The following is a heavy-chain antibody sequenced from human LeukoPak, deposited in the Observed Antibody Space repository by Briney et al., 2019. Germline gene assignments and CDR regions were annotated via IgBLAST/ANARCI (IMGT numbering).Heavy chain of an antibody. Sequence: GGSLRLSCAASGFTFNNYAMNWVRQAPGRGLEWVSYISSSGSTIYYADSVRGRFTISRDNAKNSLYLQMNSLRAEDTAVYYCVRYCTIAICSRRNFDYWGQGTLVTVSS. J-gene: IGHJ4*02. CDR2: ISSSGSTI. CDR1: GFTFNNYA. D-gene: IGHD2-8*01. CDR3: VRYCTIAICSRRNFDY. V-gene: IGHV3-48*01.